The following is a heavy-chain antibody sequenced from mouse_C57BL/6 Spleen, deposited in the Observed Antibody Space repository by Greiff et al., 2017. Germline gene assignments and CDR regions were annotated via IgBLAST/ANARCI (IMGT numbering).Heavy chain of an antibody. V-gene: IGHV1-55*01. J-gene: IGHJ2*01. CDR1: GYTFTSYW. Sequence: VKLQQPGAELVKPGASVKMSCKASGYTFTSYWITWVKQRPGQGLEWIGDIYPGSGSTNYNEKFKSKATLTVDTSSSTAYMQLSSLTSEDSAVYYCARKAFYDGYYAYYFDYWGQGTTLTVAS. CDR2: IYPGSGST. CDR3: ARKAFYDGYYAYYFDY. D-gene: IGHD2-3*01.